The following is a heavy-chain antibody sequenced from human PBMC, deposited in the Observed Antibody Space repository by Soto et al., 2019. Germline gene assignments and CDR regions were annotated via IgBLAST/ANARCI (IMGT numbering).Heavy chain of an antibody. J-gene: IGHJ6*03. CDR2: ISWNSATI. Sequence: GGSLRLSCATSGFIFDDYAMHWVRQTPGKGLEWVSGISWNSATIGYADSVKGRFTISRDNAEDSLYLQIHSLRPEDTALYYCTKDMGPTIFGPRYCMDVWGKGTTVTVSS. CDR1: GFIFDDYA. V-gene: IGHV3-9*01. D-gene: IGHD3-3*01. CDR3: TKDMGPTIFGPRYCMDV.